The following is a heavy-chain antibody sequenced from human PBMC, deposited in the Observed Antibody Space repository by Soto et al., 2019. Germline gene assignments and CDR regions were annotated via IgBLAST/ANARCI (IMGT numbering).Heavy chain of an antibody. CDR3: ASTALAGTQANYYYFDY. V-gene: IGHV1-69*13. CDR2: IIPIFGTA. D-gene: IGHD6-19*01. Sequence: GASVKVSCKASGGTFSSYAISWVRQAPGQGLEWMGGIIPIFGTANYAQKFQGRVTITADESTSTAYMELSSLRSEDTAVYYCASTALAGTQANYYYFDYWGQGTLVTVSS. J-gene: IGHJ4*02. CDR1: GGTFSSYA.